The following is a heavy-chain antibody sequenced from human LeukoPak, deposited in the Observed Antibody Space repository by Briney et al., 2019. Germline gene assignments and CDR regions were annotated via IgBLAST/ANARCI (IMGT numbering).Heavy chain of an antibody. V-gene: IGHV1-69*13. Sequence: ASVKVSCKASGGTFGNYAVSWVRQAPGQGLEWMGGIIPMYGTTDYAQKFQGRITIAADDSTTTAYMELSSLRSEDTAVYYCSTGPTENFADYWGQGTLVIVSS. D-gene: IGHD1-14*01. CDR3: STGPTENFADY. J-gene: IGHJ4*02. CDR2: IIPMYGTT. CDR1: GGTFGNYA.